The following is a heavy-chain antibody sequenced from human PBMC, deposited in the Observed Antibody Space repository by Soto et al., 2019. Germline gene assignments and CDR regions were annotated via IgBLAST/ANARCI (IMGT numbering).Heavy chain of an antibody. CDR1: GFTFSSHS. CDR2: ISSTTNYI. V-gene: IGHV3-21*01. Sequence: EVQLVESGGGLVNPGGSLRLSCAASGFTFSSHSMNWVRRAPGKGLEWVSSISSTTNYIYYADSVRGRFTISRDNAKDSLFLQMNSLRAEDTAVYYCARVKVLSEYGSGSYYLDYWGQGTLVTVSS. J-gene: IGHJ4*02. CDR3: ARVKVLSEYGSGSYYLDY. D-gene: IGHD3-10*01.